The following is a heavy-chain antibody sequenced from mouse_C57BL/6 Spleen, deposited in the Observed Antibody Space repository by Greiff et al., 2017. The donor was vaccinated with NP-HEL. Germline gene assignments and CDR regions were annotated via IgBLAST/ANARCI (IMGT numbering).Heavy chain of an antibody. Sequence: QVHVKQPGAELVKPGASVKLSCKASGYTFTSYWMQWVKQRPGQGLEWIGEIDPSDSYTNYNQKFKGKATLTVDTSSSTAYMQLSSLTSEDSAVYYSARGEPAWFAYWGQGTLVTVSA. V-gene: IGHV1-50*01. CDR3: ARGEPAWFAY. CDR1: GYTFTSYW. J-gene: IGHJ3*01. CDR2: IDPSDSYT.